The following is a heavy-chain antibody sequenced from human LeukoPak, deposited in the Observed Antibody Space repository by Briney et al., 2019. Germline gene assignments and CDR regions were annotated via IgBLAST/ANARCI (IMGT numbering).Heavy chain of an antibody. CDR3: AKNRSLRSYEDY. CDR1: GFTFSSFG. D-gene: IGHD3-3*01. V-gene: IGHV3-30*02. Sequence: GGSLRLSCAASGFTFSSFGMQWVGQAPGKGLEWVAFIRYDGSNKYYADSVKGRFTISRDNSKNTLYLQMNSLRAEDTAVYYCAKNRSLRSYEDYWGQGTLVTVSS. CDR2: IRYDGSNK. J-gene: IGHJ4*02.